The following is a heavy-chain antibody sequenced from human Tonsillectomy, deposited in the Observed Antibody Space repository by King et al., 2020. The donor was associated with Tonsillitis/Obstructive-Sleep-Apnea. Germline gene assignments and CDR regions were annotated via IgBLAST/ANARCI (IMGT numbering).Heavy chain of an antibody. CDR3: AKGENSNIYGDYVNLDY. CDR1: GFTFSNYG. CDR2: IRFDGSDK. V-gene: IGHV3-33*06. Sequence: QVQLVESGGGVVQPGRSLRLSCAASGFTFSNYGMHWVRQAPGKGLEWVAVIRFDGSDKYYTDSVKGRFTISRDNSRNTLYRQRNSLRAEDTAVYYCAKGENSNIYGDYVNLDYWGQGTLVTVSS. D-gene: IGHD4-17*01. J-gene: IGHJ4*02.